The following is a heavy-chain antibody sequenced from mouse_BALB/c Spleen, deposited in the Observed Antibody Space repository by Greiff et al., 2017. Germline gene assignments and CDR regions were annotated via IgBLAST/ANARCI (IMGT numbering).Heavy chain of an antibody. CDR1: GYTFSSYW. J-gene: IGHJ2*01. V-gene: IGHV1-63*02. CDR2: IYPGGGYT. CDR3: ARTPFDY. Sequence: VQLQQSGAELMKPGASVKISCKATGYTFSSYWIEWVKQRPGHGLEWIGDIYPGGGYTNYNEKFKGKATLTADTSSSTAYMQLSSLTSEDSAVYFCARTPFDYWGQGTTLTVSS.